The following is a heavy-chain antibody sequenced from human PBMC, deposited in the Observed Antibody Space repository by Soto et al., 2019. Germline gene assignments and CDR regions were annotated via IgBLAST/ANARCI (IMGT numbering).Heavy chain of an antibody. D-gene: IGHD6-13*01. CDR2: MNPNSGNT. CDR1: GYTFTSYD. Sequence: ASVKVSCKASGYTFTSYDINWVRQATGQGLEWMGWMNPNSGNTGYAQKFQGRVTMTRNTSISTAYMELSSLRSGDTAVYYCARGRGIAAAGRSLGDWGKGTLVPVAS. J-gene: IGHJ4*02. CDR3: ARGRGIAAAGRSLGD. V-gene: IGHV1-8*01.